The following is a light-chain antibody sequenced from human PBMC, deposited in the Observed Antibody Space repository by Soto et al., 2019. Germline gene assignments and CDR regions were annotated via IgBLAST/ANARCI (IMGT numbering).Light chain of an antibody. J-gene: IGLJ1*01. CDR1: SSDIGYYDY. V-gene: IGLV2-14*01. Sequence: QSVLTQPASVSGSPGQSITISCTGTSSDIGYYDYVSWYQHHSGKAPKLIIYEVNNRPSGVSNRFSGSKSVNTASLPISGLQAEDEAEYYCSSHSSSSAYYVFGTGTKVTVL. CDR2: EVN. CDR3: SSHSSSSAYYV.